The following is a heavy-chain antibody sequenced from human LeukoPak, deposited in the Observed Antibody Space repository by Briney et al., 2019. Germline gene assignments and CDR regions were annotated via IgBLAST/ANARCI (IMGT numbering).Heavy chain of an antibody. Sequence: ASVKVSCKASGYTFTSYDINWVRQATGQGLEWMGWMNPNSGNTGYAQKFQGRVTMTRNTSISTAYMELSSLRSEDTAVYYCANTAGTGYYYYGMDVWGQGTTVTVSS. CDR1: GYTFTSYD. V-gene: IGHV1-8*01. D-gene: IGHD6-13*01. CDR2: MNPNSGNT. CDR3: ANTAGTGYYYYGMDV. J-gene: IGHJ6*02.